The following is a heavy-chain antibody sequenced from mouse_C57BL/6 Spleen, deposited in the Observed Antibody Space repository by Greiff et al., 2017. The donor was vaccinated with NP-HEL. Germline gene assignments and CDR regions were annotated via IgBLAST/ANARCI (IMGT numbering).Heavy chain of an antibody. D-gene: IGHD1-1*01. CDR3: ARRGNYYGSSSAWCAY. Sequence: VQLQQSGAELVRPGTSVKMSCKASGYTFTNYWIGWAKQRPGHGLEWIGDIYPGGGYTNYNEKFKGKATLTADKSSSTAYMQFSSLTSEDSAIYYGARRGNYYGSSSAWCAYWGQRTLVTVSA. J-gene: IGHJ3*01. CDR2: IYPGGGYT. V-gene: IGHV1-63*01. CDR1: GYTFTNYW.